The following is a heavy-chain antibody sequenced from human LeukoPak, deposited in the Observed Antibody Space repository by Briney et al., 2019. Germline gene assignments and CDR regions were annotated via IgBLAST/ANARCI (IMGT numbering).Heavy chain of an antibody. CDR3: ARGITCAVAGPLDY. Sequence: ASVKVSCKASGYTFTSYGISWVRQAPGQGLEWMVWICAYNGNTNYAQKLQGRVTMPTDTSTNTAYMEMRSLRSDDTAVDYCARGITCAVAGPLDYWGQGTLVTVSS. CDR2: ICAYNGNT. V-gene: IGHV1-18*01. D-gene: IGHD6-19*01. J-gene: IGHJ4*02. CDR1: GYTFTSYG.